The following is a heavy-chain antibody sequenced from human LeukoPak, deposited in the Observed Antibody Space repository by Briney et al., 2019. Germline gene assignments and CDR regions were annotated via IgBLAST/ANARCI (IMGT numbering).Heavy chain of an antibody. J-gene: IGHJ4*02. CDR3: ARHSDRTAYTAKGFDY. D-gene: IGHD2-21*02. CDR1: GGSFSGYY. CDR2: INHSGST. V-gene: IGHV4-34*01. Sequence: SETLSLTCAVYGGSFSGYYWSWLRQPPGKGLEWIGEINHSGSTNHNPSLKSRVTISVDMSKNQFSLKLSSVTAADTAVYYCARHSDRTAYTAKGFDYWGQGTLVTVSS.